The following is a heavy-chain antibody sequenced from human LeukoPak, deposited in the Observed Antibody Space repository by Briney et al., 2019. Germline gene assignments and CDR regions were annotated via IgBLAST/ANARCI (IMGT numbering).Heavy chain of an antibody. V-gene: IGHV3-30*04. Sequence: GGSLRLSCAASGFTFSNYPMRWVRQAPGKGLEWVAVISYNGPNKYYADSVKGRFTISRDDSKSTLYLQMNSLRPEDTAVYYCAKEKLPSGYSFLTDYWGQGTLVTVSS. CDR2: ISYNGPNK. D-gene: IGHD5-18*01. J-gene: IGHJ4*02. CDR1: GFTFSNYP. CDR3: AKEKLPSGYSFLTDY.